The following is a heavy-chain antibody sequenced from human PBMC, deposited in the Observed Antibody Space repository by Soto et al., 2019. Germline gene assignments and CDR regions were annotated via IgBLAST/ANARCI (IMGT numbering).Heavy chain of an antibody. CDR1: GFTFSDYY. CDR2: ISSSSSYT. CDR3: ARDSVYCGDYRLNYFDY. Sequence: QVQLVESGGGLVKPGGSLRLSCAASGFTFSDYYMSWIRQAPGKGLEWVSYISSSSSYTNYADSVKGRFTISRDNAKNSLYLQMNSLRAEDTAVYYCARDSVYCGDYRLNYFDYWGQGTLVTVSS. V-gene: IGHV3-11*05. J-gene: IGHJ4*02. D-gene: IGHD4-17*01.